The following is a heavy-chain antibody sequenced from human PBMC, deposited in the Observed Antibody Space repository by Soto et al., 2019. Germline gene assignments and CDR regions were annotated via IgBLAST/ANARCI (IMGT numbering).Heavy chain of an antibody. J-gene: IGHJ5*02. Sequence: PSETLSLTCTVAGGSISSGGYSWSWIRQPPGKGLEWIGYIYHSGSTYYNPSLKSRVTISVDRSKNQFSLKLSSVTAADTAVYYCARDNDYGSGSYLDNWFDPWGHGTLVTVSS. CDR1: GGSISSGGYS. CDR2: IYHSGST. D-gene: IGHD3-10*01. V-gene: IGHV4-30-2*01. CDR3: ARDNDYGSGSYLDNWFDP.